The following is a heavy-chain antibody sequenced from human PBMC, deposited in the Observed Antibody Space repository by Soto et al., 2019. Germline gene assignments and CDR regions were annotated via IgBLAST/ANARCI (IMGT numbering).Heavy chain of an antibody. CDR1: GGTFSSYA. V-gene: IGHV1-69*14. CDR3: ATYPRGRGYYYGMDV. J-gene: IGHJ6*02. Sequence: QVQLVQSGAEVKKPGSSVKVSCKASGGTFSSYAISWVRQAPGQGLEWMGGIIPIFGTANYAQKFQGRVTTTADKSTSTAYLELSSLRSEDTAVYYCATYPRGRGYYYGMDVWGQGTTVTVSS. CDR2: IIPIFGTA. D-gene: IGHD1-26*01.